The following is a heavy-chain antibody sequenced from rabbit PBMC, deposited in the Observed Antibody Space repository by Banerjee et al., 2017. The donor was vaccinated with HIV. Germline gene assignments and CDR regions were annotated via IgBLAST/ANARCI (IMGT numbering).Heavy chain of an antibody. Sequence: QEQLEESGGDLVKPGASLTLTCTASGIDFSSRHYMCWVRQAPGKGLEWIACINTSSGNPVSAIWAKGRFTIPKTSSITVNLHMTSLTAADTVSYVCARDLAGVIGWNFNLWGQGTLVTVS. CDR1: GIDFSSRHY. D-gene: IGHD4-1*01. V-gene: IGHV1S45*01. J-gene: IGHJ4*01. CDR2: INTSSGNP. CDR3: ARDLAGVIGWNFNL.